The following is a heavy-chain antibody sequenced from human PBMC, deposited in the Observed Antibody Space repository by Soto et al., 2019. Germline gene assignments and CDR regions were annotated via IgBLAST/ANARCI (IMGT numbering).Heavy chain of an antibody. CDR2: ISAYNGNI. CDR1: AYTFTNYG. Sequence: GASVKACSKASAYTFTNYGISWVRQAPGQGLEWMGWISAYNGNINYAQKFRGRVTMTTDTSTSSAYLEVRSLRSDDTAVYYCARCGSSWNLGVFDSCGQGTLVTGSS. V-gene: IGHV1-18*01. D-gene: IGHD6-13*01. J-gene: IGHJ4*02. CDR3: ARCGSSWNLGVFDS.